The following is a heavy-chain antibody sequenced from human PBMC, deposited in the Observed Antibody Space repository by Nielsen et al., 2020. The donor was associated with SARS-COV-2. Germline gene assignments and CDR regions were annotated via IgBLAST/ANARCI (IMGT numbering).Heavy chain of an antibody. Sequence: GESLKISCAASGFTFSSYGMHWVRQAPGKGLEWVAVISYDGSNKYYADSVKGRFTISRDNSKNTLYLQMNSLRTEDTALYYCAKDSLAVAANPVGPYYYYYGMDVWGQGTTVTVSS. V-gene: IGHV3-30*18. CDR3: AKDSLAVAANPVGPYYYYYGMDV. D-gene: IGHD6-19*01. CDR1: GFTFSSYG. J-gene: IGHJ6*02. CDR2: ISYDGSNK.